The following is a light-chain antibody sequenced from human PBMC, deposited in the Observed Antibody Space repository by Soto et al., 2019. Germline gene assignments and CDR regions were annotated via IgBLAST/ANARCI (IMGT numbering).Light chain of an antibody. CDR3: QQYHRYWT. Sequence: DIQMTQSPSTLSASVGDRVTITCRASQSISSWLAGYQQKPGKAPKLLIYQASSLESRVPSRFSGSGSGTEFTLTISSPEPDDFAIYYCQQYHRYWTFGQGTKVDIK. V-gene: IGKV1-5*03. J-gene: IGKJ1*01. CDR2: QAS. CDR1: QSISSW.